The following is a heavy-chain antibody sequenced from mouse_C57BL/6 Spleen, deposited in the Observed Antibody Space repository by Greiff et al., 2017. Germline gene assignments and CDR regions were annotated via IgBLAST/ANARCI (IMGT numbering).Heavy chain of an antibody. Sequence: VQLQESGAELVRPGTSVKVSCKASGYAFTNYLIEWVKQRPGQGLEWIGVINPGSGGTNYNEKFKGKATMTADKSSSTAYMQLSSLTSEDSAVYFCGFYYYSSSYAMDYWGQGTSVTVSS. CDR2: INPGSGGT. CDR1: GYAFTNYL. CDR3: GFYYYSSSYAMDY. D-gene: IGHD1-1*01. V-gene: IGHV1-54*01. J-gene: IGHJ4*01.